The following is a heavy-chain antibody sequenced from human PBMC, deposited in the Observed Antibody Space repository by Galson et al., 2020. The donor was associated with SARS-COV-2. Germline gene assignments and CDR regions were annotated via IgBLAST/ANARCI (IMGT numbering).Heavy chain of an antibody. V-gene: IGHV3-43*01. CDR3: AKDGGWLHPYWYFDL. CDR1: GFTFDDYT. CDR2: IRWDGGST. Sequence: GGSLRLSCAASGFTFDDYTMHWVRQAPGKGLEWVYLIRWDGGSTYYADSVKGRFTISRDNSKNSLYLQMNSLRTEDTALYYCAKDGGWLHPYWYFDLWGRGTLVTVSS. D-gene: IGHD5-12*01. J-gene: IGHJ2*01.